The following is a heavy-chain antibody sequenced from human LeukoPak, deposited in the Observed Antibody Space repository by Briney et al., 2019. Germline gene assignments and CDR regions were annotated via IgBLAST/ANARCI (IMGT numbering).Heavy chain of an antibody. D-gene: IGHD1-26*01. CDR2: MNPNSGNT. J-gene: IGHJ4*02. Sequence: ASVKVSCKASGYTFTSYDINWVRQATGQGLEWMGWMNPNSGNTGYAQKFQGRVTMTRNTSISTAYMELSSLRSEDTAVFSCGRDGGGSYHYFDYWGQGTLVTVSS. CDR3: GRDGGGSYHYFDY. V-gene: IGHV1-8*01. CDR1: GYTFTSYD.